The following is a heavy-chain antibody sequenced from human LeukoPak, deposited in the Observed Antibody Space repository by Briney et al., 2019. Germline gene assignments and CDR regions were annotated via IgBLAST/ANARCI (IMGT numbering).Heavy chain of an antibody. Sequence: SETLSLTCAVSGGSISSSNWWSWVRQPPGKGLEWIGEIYHSGSTNYNPSLKSRVTISVDKSKNQFSLTLSSVTAADTAVYYCARITGGYSYGFDYWGQGTLVTVSS. J-gene: IGHJ4*02. D-gene: IGHD5-18*01. CDR2: IYHSGST. CDR1: GGSISSSNW. CDR3: ARITGGYSYGFDY. V-gene: IGHV4-4*02.